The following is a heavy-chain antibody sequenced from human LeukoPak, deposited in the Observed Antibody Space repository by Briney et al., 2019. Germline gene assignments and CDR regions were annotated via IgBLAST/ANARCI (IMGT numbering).Heavy chain of an antibody. CDR3: VRDNRSYNFDY. V-gene: IGHV3-74*01. CDR1: GFTFSRYW. CDR2: IKSDGSST. Sequence: GGSLRLSCAASGFTFSRYWMHWVRQAPGKGLVWVSCIKSDGSSTSIAGSAKGRFTISRNNAKNTAYLRMDSLRAEAPAVYSCVRDNRSYNFDYWGQRTLVTHSS. D-gene: IGHD1-26*01. J-gene: IGHJ4*02.